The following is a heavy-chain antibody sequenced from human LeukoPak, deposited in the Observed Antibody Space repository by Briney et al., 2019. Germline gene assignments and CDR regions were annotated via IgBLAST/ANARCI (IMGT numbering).Heavy chain of an antibody. Sequence: PGGSLRLSCAASGSTFSSYEMNWVRQAPGKGLEWVSYISSSGSTIYYADSVKGRFTISRDNAKNSLYLQMNSLRAEDTAVYYCARDSGYDYVWGSYRNPGYFDYWGQGTLVTVSS. CDR1: GSTFSSYE. D-gene: IGHD3-16*02. CDR3: ARDSGYDYVWGSYRNPGYFDY. V-gene: IGHV3-48*03. CDR2: ISSSGSTI. J-gene: IGHJ4*02.